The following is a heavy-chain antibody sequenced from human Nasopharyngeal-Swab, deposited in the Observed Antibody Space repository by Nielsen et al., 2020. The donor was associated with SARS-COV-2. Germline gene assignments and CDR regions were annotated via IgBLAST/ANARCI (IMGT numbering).Heavy chain of an antibody. CDR1: GFIFNTYG. J-gene: IGHJ4*02. CDR2: ISDDNTI. V-gene: IGHV3-48*02. Sequence: GESLKISCEASGFIFNTYGMNWVRQAPGKGLEWISYISDDNTIFYADSVKGRFTISRDNAKNSLDLQMNSLRDEDTAVYYCARDLELLTNYYAFDYWGQGTLVTVSS. CDR3: ARDLELLTNYYAFDY. D-gene: IGHD3-9*01.